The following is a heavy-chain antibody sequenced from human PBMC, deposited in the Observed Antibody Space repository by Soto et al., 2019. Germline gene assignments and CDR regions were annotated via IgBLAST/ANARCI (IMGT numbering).Heavy chain of an antibody. V-gene: IGHV1-3*01. CDR3: ARVAFRSSNNRFDA. CDR2: IRADDGYT. J-gene: IGHJ5*02. D-gene: IGHD3-3*01. CDR1: GYTFTTSA. Sequence: ASVKVSCKTSGYTFTTSAIHWVRQAPGQGLEWMGLIRADDGYTKYSQKFQGRVTFTRDTSASTAYMDLSSLRSEDTAVYCCARVAFRSSNNRFDAWGQGNPVTVSS.